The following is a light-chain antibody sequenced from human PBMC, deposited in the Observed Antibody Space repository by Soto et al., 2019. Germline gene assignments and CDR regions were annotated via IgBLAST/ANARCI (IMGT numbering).Light chain of an antibody. V-gene: IGKV1-12*01. CDR3: QQANSFLGT. CDR2: AAS. CDR1: QGISSW. Sequence: DIQMTQSPSSVSASVGDRVTITCRASQGISSWLARYQQKPGKAPKLLIYAASSVQSGVPSRFSGSGSGTDFTLTISSLQPVDFATYYCQQANSFLGTFGQGTKVEIK. J-gene: IGKJ1*01.